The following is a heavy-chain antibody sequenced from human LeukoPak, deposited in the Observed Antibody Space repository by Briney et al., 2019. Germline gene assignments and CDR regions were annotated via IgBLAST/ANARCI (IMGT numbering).Heavy chain of an antibody. V-gene: IGHV3-7*03. CDR3: ARDSASFRGFDY. CDR2: IKEDGSEK. J-gene: IGHJ4*02. D-gene: IGHD6-25*01. CDR1: GFTFSNYW. Sequence: GGSLRLSCAASGFTFSNYWMTWVRQAPGKGLEWVANIKEDGSEKYYVDSVKGRFTISRDNAKNSLYLQMNSLRVEDTAVYYCARDSASFRGFDYWGQGTLVTVSS.